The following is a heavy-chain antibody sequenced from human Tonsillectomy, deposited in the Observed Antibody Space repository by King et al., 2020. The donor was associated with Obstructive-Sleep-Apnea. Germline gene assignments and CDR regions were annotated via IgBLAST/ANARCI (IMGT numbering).Heavy chain of an antibody. Sequence: TLQESGPTLVKPTQTLTLTCTFSGFSLSTSGVGVGWIRQPPGQALEWLALIYWNDDKRYSPSLKSRLTITKDTSKNQVVLTMTNMDPVDTATYYCAHSLLPGWLLLRYYFDYWGQGTLVTVSS. V-gene: IGHV2-5*01. CDR1: GFSLSTSGVG. CDR2: IYWNDDK. D-gene: IGHD3-22*01. J-gene: IGHJ4*02. CDR3: AHSLLPGWLLLRYYFDY.